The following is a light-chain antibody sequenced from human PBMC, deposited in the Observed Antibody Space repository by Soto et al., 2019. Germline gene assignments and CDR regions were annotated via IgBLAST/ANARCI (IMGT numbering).Light chain of an antibody. J-gene: IGKJ2*02. CDR2: AAS. CDR3: LQRTNLLRT. Sequence: LTQSPSLLPAYVGDRVTITCRASQGIGTFLAWYQQRPGKAPKFLIYAASTWLNGVPSRFGGSGSGTEFTLAISRLQPDDFATYYCLQRTNLLRTFAQGTRLEI. V-gene: IGKV1-9*01. CDR1: QGIGTF.